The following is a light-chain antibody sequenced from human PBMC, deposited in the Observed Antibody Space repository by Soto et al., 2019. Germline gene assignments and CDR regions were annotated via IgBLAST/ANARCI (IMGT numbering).Light chain of an antibody. CDR1: QGVSSH. J-gene: IGKJ1*01. Sequence: EIVLTQSPATLSLSPGERATLSCRASQGVSSHLAWYQQKPGQAPRLLIYDASNRATGIPARFSGSGSGTDFTLTISSLEPEDFAVYYGQQRSTPWTSGQGTKVVI. V-gene: IGKV3-11*01. CDR3: QQRSTPWT. CDR2: DAS.